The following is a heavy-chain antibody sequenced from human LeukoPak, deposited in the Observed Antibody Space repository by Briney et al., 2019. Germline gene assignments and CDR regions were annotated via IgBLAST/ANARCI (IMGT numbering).Heavy chain of an antibody. J-gene: IGHJ4*02. Sequence: PSETLSLTCAVYGGSFSSYYWGWIRQPPGKGLEWIGSIYYSGSTYYNPSLKSRVTISVDTSKNQFSLKLSSVTAADTAVYYCARLYYDFWSGPDYWGQGTLVTVSS. CDR1: GGSFSSYY. CDR3: ARLYYDFWSGPDY. D-gene: IGHD3-3*01. CDR2: IYYSGST. V-gene: IGHV4-39*07.